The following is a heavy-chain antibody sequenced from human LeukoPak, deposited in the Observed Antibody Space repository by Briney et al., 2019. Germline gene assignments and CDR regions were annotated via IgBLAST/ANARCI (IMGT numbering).Heavy chain of an antibody. CDR1: GGTFKTHI. CDR3: TRVNLRGSQYNWFDP. D-gene: IGHD1-26*01. CDR2: IIPVIDSP. J-gene: IGHJ5*02. V-gene: IGHV1-69*08. Sequence: SVKVSCKTSGGTFKTHIFSWVRQAPGQGLEWMGRIIPVIDSPKYAQKFHDRITITADTSTGTAYLDLRSLTSADTAIYYCTRVNLRGSQYNWFDPWGQGTLVTVSS.